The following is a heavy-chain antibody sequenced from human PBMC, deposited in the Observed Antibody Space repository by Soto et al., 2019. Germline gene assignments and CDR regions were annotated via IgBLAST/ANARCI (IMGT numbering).Heavy chain of an antibody. Sequence: QVQLVESGGGVVQPGRSPRLSCATSGFTFNTYGMHWVRQAPGKGLEGVAYISYDGSNKYYADSVKGRFTISRDNSKNTLYLQVNSLRAEDTAVYYCAKKLPGDTVGFDYWGQGTLVTVSS. D-gene: IGHD4-4*01. J-gene: IGHJ4*02. V-gene: IGHV3-30*18. CDR2: ISYDGSNK. CDR3: AKKLPGDTVGFDY. CDR1: GFTFNTYG.